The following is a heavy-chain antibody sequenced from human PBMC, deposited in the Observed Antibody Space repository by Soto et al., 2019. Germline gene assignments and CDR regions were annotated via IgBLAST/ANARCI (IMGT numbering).Heavy chain of an antibody. J-gene: IGHJ6*02. D-gene: IGHD6-25*01. CDR2: INSDGSST. Sequence: EVQLVESGGGLVQPGGSLRLSCAASGFTFSSYWMHWVRQAPGKGLVWVSRINSDGSSTSYADSVKGRFTISRDNAKNTLYLQMNILRAEDTAVYYCASGSNYYYGMDVWGQGTTVTVSS. V-gene: IGHV3-74*01. CDR3: ASGSNYYYGMDV. CDR1: GFTFSSYW.